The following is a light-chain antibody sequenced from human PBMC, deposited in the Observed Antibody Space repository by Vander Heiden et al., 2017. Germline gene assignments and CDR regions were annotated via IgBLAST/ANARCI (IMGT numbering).Light chain of an antibody. CDR2: GAA. CDR1: QSVDNK. V-gene: IGKV3-15*01. J-gene: IGKJ2*01. CDR3: QQYNNWPYT. Sequence: EIVMTQSPASLSVFPGGRATLPCRASQSVDNKLVWYLQKPGQAPRLLFYGAASRATGVPARFSASGSGTDFALTISSLQPEDVGTYYCQQYNNWPYTFAQGTKLEI.